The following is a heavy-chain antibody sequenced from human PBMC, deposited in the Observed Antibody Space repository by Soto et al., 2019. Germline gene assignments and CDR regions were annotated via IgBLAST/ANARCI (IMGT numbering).Heavy chain of an antibody. CDR1: GYSFTIYG. Sequence: QVQLVQSGAAVKNPGASVRVSCRASGYSFTIYGITWVRQAPGQGLEWMGWISTYDGNTNYAQNFQGRVSMARDTSTSTAYMELRSLRSDDTAVYYCARDRGRSCIGGTCPFDYWGQGTLVTVSS. J-gene: IGHJ4*02. D-gene: IGHD2-15*01. CDR2: ISTYDGNT. V-gene: IGHV1-18*01. CDR3: ARDRGRSCIGGTCPFDY.